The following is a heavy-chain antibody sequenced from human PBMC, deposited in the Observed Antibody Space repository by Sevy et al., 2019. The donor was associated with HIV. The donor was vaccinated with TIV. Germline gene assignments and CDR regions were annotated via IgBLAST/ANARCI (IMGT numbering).Heavy chain of an antibody. V-gene: IGHV4-39*01. CDR1: GGSISSRSYY. J-gene: IGHJ3*02. CDR3: AGDILTGVTIDAFDI. D-gene: IGHD3-9*01. Sequence: SETLSLTCTVSGGSISSRSYYWGWIRQPPGKGLEWIGGIYYSGSTYYNPSLKSRVTISVDTSKIQFSLKLSSVTAAATSVCDCAGDILTGVTIDAFDIWGQGTMVTVSS. CDR2: IYYSGST.